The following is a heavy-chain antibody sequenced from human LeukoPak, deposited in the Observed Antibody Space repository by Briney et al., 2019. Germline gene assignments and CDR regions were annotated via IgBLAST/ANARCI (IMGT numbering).Heavy chain of an antibody. CDR3: AKTSPEWCMLCDYYYDMDV. D-gene: IGHD2-8*01. CDR2: ISGSGGST. CDR1: GFTFSSYA. J-gene: IGHJ6*02. V-gene: IGHV3-23*01. Sequence: GGSLRLSCAASGFTFSSYAMSWVRQAPGKGLEWVSAISGSGGSTYYADSVKGRFTISRDNSKNTLYLQMNSLRAEDTAVYYCAKTSPEWCMLCDYYYDMDVWGQGTTVTVSS.